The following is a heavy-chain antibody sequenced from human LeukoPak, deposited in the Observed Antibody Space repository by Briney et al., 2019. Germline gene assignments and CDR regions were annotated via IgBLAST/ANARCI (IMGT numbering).Heavy chain of an antibody. Sequence: SETLSLTCTVSGGSISSSSYYWGWIRQPPGKGLEWIGSIYYSGSTYYNPSLKSRVTISVDTSKNQFSLKLSSVTAADTAVYYCARDPGLDYGDRSDAFDIWGQGTMVTVSS. CDR1: GGSISSSSYY. V-gene: IGHV4-39*07. CDR2: IYYSGST. CDR3: ARDPGLDYGDRSDAFDI. J-gene: IGHJ3*02. D-gene: IGHD4-17*01.